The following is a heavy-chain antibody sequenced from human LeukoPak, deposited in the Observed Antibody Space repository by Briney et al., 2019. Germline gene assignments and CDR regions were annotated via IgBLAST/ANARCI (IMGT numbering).Heavy chain of an antibody. CDR2: MNSNRGDT. D-gene: IGHD3-3*01. Sequence: VASVRVSCTASGYTSSSYDITCVRQATGQGLEWRGWMNSNRGDTGYAVKIQGRVTMTRKNSITTTYMELRSLRSEDTAAYYCARGRGECITIFGVVISNAFDYYYSLDVWGKGTTVTVSS. CDR1: GYTSSSYD. J-gene: IGHJ6*03. CDR3: ARGRGECITIFGVVISNAFDYYYSLDV. V-gene: IGHV1-8*01.